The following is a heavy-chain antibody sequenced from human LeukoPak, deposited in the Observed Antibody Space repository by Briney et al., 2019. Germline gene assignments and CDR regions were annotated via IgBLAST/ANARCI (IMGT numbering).Heavy chain of an antibody. CDR2: IYSGGST. J-gene: IGHJ6*03. CDR1: GFTVSSNY. Sequence: PGGSLRLSCAASGFTVSSNYMSWVRHAPGKGLEWVLVIYSGGSTYYADSVKGRFTISRDNSKNTLYLQMNSLRAEDTAVYYCARERPGMDYMDVWGKGTTVTVSS. V-gene: IGHV3-53*01. CDR3: ARERPGMDYMDV.